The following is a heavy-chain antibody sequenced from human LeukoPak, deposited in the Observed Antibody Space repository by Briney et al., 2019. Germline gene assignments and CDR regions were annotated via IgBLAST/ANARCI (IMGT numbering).Heavy chain of an antibody. CDR1: GFTFSSYE. CDR2: ISSSGCSI. D-gene: IGHD3-22*01. Sequence: PGGSLRLSCAASGFTFSSYELNWVRQTPGKGLEWVSYISSSGCSIYYADSVKGRFTISRDNAKNSLCLQMNSLRAEDTAVYYRARQYYYDTSGYDAFDIWGQGTMVTVSS. J-gene: IGHJ3*02. CDR3: ARQYYYDTSGYDAFDI. V-gene: IGHV3-48*03.